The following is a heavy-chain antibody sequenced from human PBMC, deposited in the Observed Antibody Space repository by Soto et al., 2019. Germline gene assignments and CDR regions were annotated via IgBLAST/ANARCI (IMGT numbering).Heavy chain of an antibody. CDR3: ARDPYYYGSGSYFDY. Sequence: SETLSLTCAVYGVSFSGYYWSWIRQPPGKGLEWIGYIYYSGSTYYNPSLKSRVTISVDTSKNQFSLKLSSVTAADTAVYYCARDPYYYGSGSYFDYWGQGTLVTVSS. CDR2: IYYSGST. V-gene: IGHV4-34*09. D-gene: IGHD3-10*01. J-gene: IGHJ4*02. CDR1: GVSFSGYY.